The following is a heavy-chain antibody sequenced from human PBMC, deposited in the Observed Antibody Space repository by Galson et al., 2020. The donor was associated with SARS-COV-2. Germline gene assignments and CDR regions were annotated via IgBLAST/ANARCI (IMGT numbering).Heavy chain of an antibody. D-gene: IGHD3-16*01. J-gene: IGHJ4*02. CDR1: GYTFAAYG. CDR2: IITYTCDT. CDR3: ARGSVSDRSGWRGGEY. V-gene: IGHV1-18*01. Sequence: ASVKVSCKASGYTFAAYGISWVRQAPGQGPEWMGIITYTCDTKYEQKFQGRVTMTTDTSTSTAYMELRSLRSDDKATYYCARGSVSDRSGWRGGEYWGQGTLVTVSS.